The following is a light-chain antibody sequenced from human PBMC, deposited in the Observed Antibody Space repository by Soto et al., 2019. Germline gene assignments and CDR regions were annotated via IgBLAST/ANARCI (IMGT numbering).Light chain of an antibody. J-gene: IGKJ3*01. Sequence: EIVLTQSPATLSLSPGERATLSCRASQSVGSYLAWYQQKPGQAPRLLIYGASNRAPGIPARFSGSGSGTDFTLTISSLEPEDFAVYHCLQRSIGFTFGPGTKVDI. CDR3: LQRSIGFT. V-gene: IGKV3-11*01. CDR1: QSVGSY. CDR2: GAS.